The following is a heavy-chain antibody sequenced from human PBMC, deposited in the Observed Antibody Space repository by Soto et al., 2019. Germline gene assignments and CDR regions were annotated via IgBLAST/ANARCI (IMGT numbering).Heavy chain of an antibody. D-gene: IGHD3-16*01. CDR3: AGGIYAQGHYPY. V-gene: IGHV4-39*01. CDR2: IFSSGVT. CDR1: GGSCSPYIYY. Sequence: QVQLQESGPGLVKPSETLSLTCSVSGGSCSPYIYYWGWIRQAPGKGLEWVGIIFSSGVTSYNPSLRSSVSISVDSTKSQVSLKVRSVTAADKASYYCAGGIYAQGHYPYLGQGALVTVSS. J-gene: IGHJ4*02.